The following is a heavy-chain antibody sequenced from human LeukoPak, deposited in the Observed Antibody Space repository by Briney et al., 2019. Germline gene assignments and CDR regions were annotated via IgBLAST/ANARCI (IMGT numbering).Heavy chain of an antibody. D-gene: IGHD3-3*01. CDR3: ARDRYSPDKYYDFWSGFAALVFDP. CDR2: ISAYNGNT. V-gene: IGHV1-18*01. CDR1: GYTFTSYG. Sequence: ASVKVSCKASGYTFTSYGISWVRQAPGQGLEWMGWISAYNGNTNCAQKPQGRVTMTTDTSTSTAYMELRSLRSDDTAVYYCARDRYSPDKYYDFWSGFAALVFDPWGQGTLVTVSS. J-gene: IGHJ5*02.